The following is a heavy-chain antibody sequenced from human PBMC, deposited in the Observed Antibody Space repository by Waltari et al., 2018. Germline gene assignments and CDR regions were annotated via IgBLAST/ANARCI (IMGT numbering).Heavy chain of an antibody. J-gene: IGHJ4*02. CDR3: ARALRYYDSSGYYPW. CDR2: GSPNFGTA. CDR1: GGTFSSYA. V-gene: IGHV1-69*01. Sequence: QVQLVQSGAEVKKPGSSVKVSCKASGGTFSSYAISWVRQAPGQGLEWMGGGSPNFGTANYEQKVQGRVTITADESTSTAYMELSSLRSEDTAVYYCARALRYYDSSGYYPWWGQGTLVTVSS. D-gene: IGHD3-22*01.